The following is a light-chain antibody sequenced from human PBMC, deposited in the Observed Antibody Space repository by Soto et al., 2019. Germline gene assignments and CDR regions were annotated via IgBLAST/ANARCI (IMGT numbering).Light chain of an antibody. CDR2: GAS. J-gene: IGKJ3*01. CDR3: QQYDNWPRT. Sequence: EIVMTQSPATLSVSPGERATLSCRASQSIASNLAWYQQIPGQAPRLLIYGASTRTTGIPARFSGSGSGTEFTLTISSLQSEDFAVYYCQQYDNWPRTFGPGPKVNIK. V-gene: IGKV3-15*01. CDR1: QSIASN.